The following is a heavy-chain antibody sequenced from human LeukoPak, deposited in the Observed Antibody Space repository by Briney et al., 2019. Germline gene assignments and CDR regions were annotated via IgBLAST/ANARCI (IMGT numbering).Heavy chain of an antibody. V-gene: IGHV3-30*18. D-gene: IGHD3-22*01. Sequence: GGSLRLSCAASGFTFSSYGMHWVRQAPGKGLEWVAVISYDGSNKYYADSVKGRFTISRDNSKNTLYLQMNSLRAEDTAVYYCAKVYYDSSGNEGFDYWGQGTLVTVSS. CDR3: AKVYYDSSGNEGFDY. CDR2: ISYDGSNK. J-gene: IGHJ4*02. CDR1: GFTFSSYG.